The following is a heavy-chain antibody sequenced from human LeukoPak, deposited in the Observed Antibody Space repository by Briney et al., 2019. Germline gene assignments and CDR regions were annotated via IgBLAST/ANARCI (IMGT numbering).Heavy chain of an antibody. D-gene: IGHD4-17*01. CDR1: GFMFSNHA. Sequence: GGSLRLPCAASGFMFSNHAMSWVRQAPGKGLEWVSSISGTSGSTYYAEGRFTISRDNSKNTLYLQMSSLRDDDTAVYYCAKVQADNGHYNFDFWGQGTLVTVSS. V-gene: IGHV3-23*01. J-gene: IGHJ4*02. CDR2: ISGTSGST. CDR3: AKVQADNGHYNFDF.